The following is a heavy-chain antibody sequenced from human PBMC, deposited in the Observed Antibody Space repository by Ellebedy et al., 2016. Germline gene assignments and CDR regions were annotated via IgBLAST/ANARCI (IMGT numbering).Heavy chain of an antibody. Sequence: SETLSLTCTVSGGSISSYYWSWIRQPPGKGLEWIGYIYYSGSTNYNPSLKSRVTISVDTSKNQFSLKLSSVTAADTAIYYCARDSRGPAAMDRDYYYGMDVWGQGTTVTVSS. CDR2: IYYSGST. D-gene: IGHD2-2*01. CDR3: ARDSRGPAAMDRDYYYGMDV. V-gene: IGHV4-59*01. J-gene: IGHJ6*02. CDR1: GGSISSYY.